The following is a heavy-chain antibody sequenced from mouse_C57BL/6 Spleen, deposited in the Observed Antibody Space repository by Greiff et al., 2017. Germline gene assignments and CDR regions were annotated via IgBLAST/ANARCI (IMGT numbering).Heavy chain of an antibody. CDR1: GYTFTSYW. J-gene: IGHJ3*01. V-gene: IGHV1-55*01. CDR3: ARWGYKAWFAY. CDR2: IYPGSGST. Sequence: QVQLQQPGAELVKPGASVKMSCKASGYTFTSYWITWVKQRPGQGLEWIGDIYPGSGSTNYNEKFKSKATLTVDTSSRTAYMQLGSLTSEDVAVYYCARWGYKAWFAYWGQGTLVTVSA. D-gene: IGHD2-2*01.